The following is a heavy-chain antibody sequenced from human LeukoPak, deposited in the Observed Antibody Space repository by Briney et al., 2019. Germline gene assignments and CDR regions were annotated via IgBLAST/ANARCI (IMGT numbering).Heavy chain of an antibody. CDR2: ISYDGSNK. CDR3: ARDSADVLLWFGEHSNWFDP. CDR1: GFTFSSYA. Sequence: QPGRSLRLSCAASGFTFSSYAMHWVRQAPGKGLEWVAVISYDGSNKYYADSVKGRFTISRDNSKNTLYLQMNSLRVEDTAVYYCARDSADVLLWFGEHSNWFDPWGQGTLVTVSS. D-gene: IGHD3-10*01. V-gene: IGHV3-30-3*01. J-gene: IGHJ5*02.